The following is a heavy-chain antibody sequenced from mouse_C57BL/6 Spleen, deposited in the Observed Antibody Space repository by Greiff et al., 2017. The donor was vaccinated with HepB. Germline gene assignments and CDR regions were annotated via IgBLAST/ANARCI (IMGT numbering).Heavy chain of an antibody. Sequence: VMLVESGAELVRPGTSVKVSCKASGYAFTNYLIEWVKQRPGQGLEWIGVINPGSGGTNYNEKFKGKATLTADKSSSTAYMQLSSLTSEDSAVYFCARRELGLDYWGQGTTLTVSS. CDR2: INPGSGGT. CDR3: ARRELGLDY. V-gene: IGHV1-54*01. J-gene: IGHJ2*01. CDR1: GYAFTNYL. D-gene: IGHD4-1*01.